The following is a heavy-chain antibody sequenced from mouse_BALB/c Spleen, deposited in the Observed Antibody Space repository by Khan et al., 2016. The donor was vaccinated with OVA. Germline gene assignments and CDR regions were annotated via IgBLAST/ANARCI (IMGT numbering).Heavy chain of an antibody. V-gene: IGHV2-2*02. J-gene: IGHJ3*01. CDR3: ARNYEYDEGLAY. D-gene: IGHD2-4*01. CDR1: GFSLTRYG. Sequence: QVQLKESGPGLVQPSQSLSITCTVSGFSLTRYGVHWVRQSPGKGLEWLGVIWSGGSTDYNAAFISRLSISKDNSKSQVFFKMSSLQANDTAIYYCARNYEYDEGLAYWGQGTLVTVSA. CDR2: IWSGGST.